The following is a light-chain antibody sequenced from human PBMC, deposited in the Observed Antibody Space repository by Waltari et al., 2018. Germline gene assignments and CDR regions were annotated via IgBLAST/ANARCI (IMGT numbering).Light chain of an antibody. V-gene: IGLV2-23*01. J-gene: IGLJ3*02. CDR2: VDN. CDR3: CSYSSHSTLV. CDR1: SSDIGSYNL. Sequence: QSALTQPASVSGSPGQSITISCTGTSSDIGSYNLVSGYQQHPGKVPKLIIYVDNKRPSGVSNRFSGSKSGNTASLTISGLQAEDEADYYCCSYSSHSTLVFGGGTKMTVL.